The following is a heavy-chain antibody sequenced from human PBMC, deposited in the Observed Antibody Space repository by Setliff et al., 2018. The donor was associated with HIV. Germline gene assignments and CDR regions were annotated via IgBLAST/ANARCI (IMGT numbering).Heavy chain of an antibody. Sequence: WASVKVPCKTSGYTFIHYDIYWVRPAPGERLEWLGWINTDTGNTKYSLKFQDRLTFTRDTSALTADIELSSLISEDTAVYFCARGMNAVRYFDLLDAFYILGQGTMVTVSS. CDR1: GYTFIHYD. V-gene: IGHV1-3*04. J-gene: IGHJ3*02. D-gene: IGHD3-9*01. CDR2: INTDTGNT. CDR3: ARGMNAVRYFDLLDAFYI.